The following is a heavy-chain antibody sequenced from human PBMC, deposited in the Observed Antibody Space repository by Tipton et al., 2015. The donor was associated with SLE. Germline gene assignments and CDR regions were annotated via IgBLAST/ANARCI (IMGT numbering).Heavy chain of an antibody. CDR3: ARDGLVGATKGDW. CDR1: GGSISSYY. V-gene: IGHV4-59*01. CDR2: IYYSGST. Sequence: TLSLTCTVSGGSISSYYWSWIRQPPGKGLEWIGYIYYSGSTNYNPSLKSRVTISVDTSKNQFSLKLSSVTAADTAVYYCARDGLVGATKGDWWGQGTLVTVSS. D-gene: IGHD1-26*01. J-gene: IGHJ4*02.